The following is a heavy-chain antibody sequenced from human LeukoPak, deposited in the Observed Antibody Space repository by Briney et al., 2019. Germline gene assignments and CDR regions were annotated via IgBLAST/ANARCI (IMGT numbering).Heavy chain of an antibody. J-gene: IGHJ4*02. Sequence: SETLSLTCAVYGGSFSGYYWSWIRQPPGKGLEWIGEINHSGSTNYNPSLKSRVTISVDTSKNQFSLKLSSVTAADTAVYYCASGRAAQRTGDGGVDSDYWGQGTLVTVSS. CDR2: INHSGST. CDR1: GGSFSGYY. V-gene: IGHV4-34*01. CDR3: ASGRAAQRTGDGGVDSDY. D-gene: IGHD7-27*01.